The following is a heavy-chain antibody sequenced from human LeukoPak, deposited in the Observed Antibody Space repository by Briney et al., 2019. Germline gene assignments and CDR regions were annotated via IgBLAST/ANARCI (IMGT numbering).Heavy chain of an antibody. CDR3: AKYFYDTSGNRYDAFDI. Sequence: PSETLSLTCTVSGGSISSYYWSWIRQPPGEGLEWIGCIHYSGNTKYNPSLKSRVTISLDTSKSQFSLKLSSLTAADTAVYYCAKYFYDTSGNRYDAFDIWGQGTMVTVSS. D-gene: IGHD3-22*01. V-gene: IGHV4-59*01. CDR2: IHYSGNT. CDR1: GGSISSYY. J-gene: IGHJ3*02.